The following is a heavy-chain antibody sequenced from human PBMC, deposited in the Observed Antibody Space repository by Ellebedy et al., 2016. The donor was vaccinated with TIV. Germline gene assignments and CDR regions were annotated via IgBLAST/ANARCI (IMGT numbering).Heavy chain of an antibody. D-gene: IGHD1-14*01. V-gene: IGHV3-48*01. CDR2: ISISGTTL. Sequence: GESLKISXAASGFTLSNSGMTWVRHAPGKGLEWVSYISISGTTLYYADPVRGRFTISRDNAKNSLYLRMNSLRADDTAMYYCARVDRVSHAMDVWGQGTPVTVSS. J-gene: IGHJ6*02. CDR3: ARVDRVSHAMDV. CDR1: GFTLSNSG.